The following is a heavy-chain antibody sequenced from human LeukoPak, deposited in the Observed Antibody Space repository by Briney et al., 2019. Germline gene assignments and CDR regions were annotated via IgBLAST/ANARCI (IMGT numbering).Heavy chain of an antibody. J-gene: IGHJ4*02. CDR3: ARDGHPGYGDYFDF. Sequence: PGGSLRLSCAASGFTFSIYAMHWVRQAPGKRPEWVAVTSYDGSIKFYADSVKGRFAISRDNSKNTLYLQMSGLRGEDTAVYYCARDGHPGYGDYFDFWGQGTLVTVSS. V-gene: IGHV3-30*09. CDR2: TSYDGSIK. D-gene: IGHD3-9*01. CDR1: GFTFSIYA.